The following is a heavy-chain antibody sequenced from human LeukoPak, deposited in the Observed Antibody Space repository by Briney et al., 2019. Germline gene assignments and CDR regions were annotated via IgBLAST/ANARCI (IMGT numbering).Heavy chain of an antibody. CDR3: ARGWIVVVPAAPCDY. V-gene: IGHV3-21*01. J-gene: IGHJ4*02. D-gene: IGHD2-2*01. CDR2: ISSSSSYI. Sequence: GGSLRLSCAASGFTFSSYSMNWVRQAPGKGLEWVSSISSSSSYIYYADSVKGRFTISRDNAKNSLYLQMNSLRAEDTAVYYCARGWIVVVPAAPCDYWGQGTLVTVSS. CDR1: GFTFSSYS.